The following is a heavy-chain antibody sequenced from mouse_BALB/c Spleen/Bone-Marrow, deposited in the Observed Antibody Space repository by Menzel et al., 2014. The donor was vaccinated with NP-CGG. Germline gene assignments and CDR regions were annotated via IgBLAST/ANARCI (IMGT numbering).Heavy chain of an antibody. CDR1: GFTFTDYY. Sequence: DVMLVESGGGLVQPGGSLRLSCATSGFTFTDYYMSWVRQPPGKALEWLGFIRNKANGYTTDYSASVKGRFTISRDNSQSILYLQMNTLRAEDSATYYCARDMCDGLRRYFDVWGAGTTVTVSS. CDR3: ARDMCDGLRRYFDV. V-gene: IGHV7-3*02. D-gene: IGHD2-3*01. J-gene: IGHJ1*01. CDR2: IRNKANGYTT.